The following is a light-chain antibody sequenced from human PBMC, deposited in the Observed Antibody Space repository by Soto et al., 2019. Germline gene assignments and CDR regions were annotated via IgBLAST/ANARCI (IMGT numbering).Light chain of an antibody. CDR2: AAS. Sequence: EIVLTQSPGTLSLCPGERATLSCRASQSVTSSYLAWYQQKPGQAPRLLIYAASSRATGIPDRFSGGGSGTDFTLTISSLEPEDFAVYYCQQRSNLPPTFGQGTRLEI. CDR1: QSVTSSY. CDR3: QQRSNLPPT. J-gene: IGKJ5*01. V-gene: IGKV3D-20*02.